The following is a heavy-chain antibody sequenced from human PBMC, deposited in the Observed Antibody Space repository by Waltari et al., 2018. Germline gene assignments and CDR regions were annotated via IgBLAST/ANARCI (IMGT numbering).Heavy chain of an antibody. D-gene: IGHD1-1*01. CDR1: EFTFSSLA. CDR3: ARDLCDRTNCHGMDV. V-gene: IGHV3-30*04. CDR2: ISYNGRNI. J-gene: IGHJ6*02. Sequence: QVQLVGSGGGVVQPGRSLRLSCAASEFTFSSLAMHWVRQAPGKGLEWVAVISYNGRNIYYGDSVKVRFTISRDNAKKMLYLQMNSLGAEDTAVYYCARDLCDRTNCHGMDVWGQGTTVTVSS.